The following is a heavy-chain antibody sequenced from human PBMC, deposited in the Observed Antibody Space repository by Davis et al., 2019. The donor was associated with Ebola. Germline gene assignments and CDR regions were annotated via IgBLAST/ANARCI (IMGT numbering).Heavy chain of an antibody. J-gene: IGHJ4*02. CDR3: AAGYCSSASCFTAPSG. V-gene: IGHV3-23*01. CDR2: ISGSGGST. CDR1: GFTFSSYA. D-gene: IGHD2-2*02. Sequence: PGGSLRLSCAASGFTFSSYAVSWVRQAPGKGLEWVSAISGSGGSTYYADSVKGRFTISRDNSKNTLYLQMNSLRAEDTAVYYCAAGYCSSASCFTAPSGWGQGTLVTVSS.